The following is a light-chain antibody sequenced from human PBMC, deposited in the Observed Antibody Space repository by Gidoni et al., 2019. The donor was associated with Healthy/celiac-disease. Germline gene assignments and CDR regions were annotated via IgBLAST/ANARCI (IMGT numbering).Light chain of an antibody. CDR2: GAS. CDR1: QSVSSN. Sequence: DIVMTQSPATLYVSPGERATLSCRASQSVSSNVAWYQQKPCQAPRLLIYGASTRATGIPARFSCSWSGTVFTLTISSLQSEDFAVYYCQQYNNWGTFGQGTKVEIK. CDR3: QQYNNWGT. J-gene: IGKJ1*01. V-gene: IGKV3-15*01.